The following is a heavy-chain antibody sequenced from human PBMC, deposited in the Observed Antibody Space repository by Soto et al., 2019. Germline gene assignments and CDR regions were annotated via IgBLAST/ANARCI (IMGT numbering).Heavy chain of an antibody. CDR3: AREYSNSPEAFDY. CDR2: IYYTGST. V-gene: IGHV4-61*01. CDR1: GGSVNSDSYY. J-gene: IGHJ4*02. Sequence: LSLTCTVSGGSVNSDSYYWSWIRQPPGKGLEWIGYIYYTGSTNYNPSLKSRVSISLDTSRNQISLKLSSVTAADTAVFYCAREYSNSPEAFDYWGQGALVTVSS. D-gene: IGHD6-6*01.